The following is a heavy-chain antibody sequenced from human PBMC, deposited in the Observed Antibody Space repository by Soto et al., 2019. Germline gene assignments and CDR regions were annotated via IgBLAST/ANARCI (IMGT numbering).Heavy chain of an antibody. CDR1: GGSIRSNY. CDR2: IYYSGST. Sequence: SETLSLTCTVSGGSIRSNYWNWIRQPPGMGLEWIGYIYYSGSTNYNPSLKSRVTISVDTSKNQFSLKLTSVTAADTAVYYCARGYFDILTGYYTDYWGPGTLVTVSS. J-gene: IGHJ4*02. D-gene: IGHD3-9*01. CDR3: ARGYFDILTGYYTDY. V-gene: IGHV4-59*13.